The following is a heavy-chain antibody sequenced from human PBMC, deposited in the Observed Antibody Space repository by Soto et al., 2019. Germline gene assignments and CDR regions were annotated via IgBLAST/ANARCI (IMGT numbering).Heavy chain of an antibody. CDR2: TYYRSKWYN. J-gene: IGHJ4*02. V-gene: IGHV6-1*01. CDR1: GDSVSSNSAA. CDR3: ETIEAGTPPGRDH. Sequence: SQTLSLTCAISGDSVSSNSAAWNWIRQSPSRGLEWLGRTYYRSKWYNDYAVSVKSRITINPDTSKNQFSLQLNSVTPEDTAVYYSETIEAGTPPGRDHWGQGTLVTVSS. D-gene: IGHD6-13*01.